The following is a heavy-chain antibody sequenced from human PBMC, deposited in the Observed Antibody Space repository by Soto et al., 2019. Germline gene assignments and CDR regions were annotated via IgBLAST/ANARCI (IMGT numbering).Heavy chain of an antibody. J-gene: IGHJ4*02. CDR3: AKDMRPDGAWDFDY. CDR2: IIGSDGST. V-gene: IGHV3-23*01. Sequence: EVHLLESGGDSVQPGGSLRLSCAATGFTFNPYTMSWVRQSPGKGLEWVSSIIGSDGSTYYADSVKGRFTISRDNSKNTLYLEMNGLRVEDTAGYYCAKDMRPDGAWDFDYWGQGTLVTVSS. D-gene: IGHD4-17*01. CDR1: GFTFNPYT.